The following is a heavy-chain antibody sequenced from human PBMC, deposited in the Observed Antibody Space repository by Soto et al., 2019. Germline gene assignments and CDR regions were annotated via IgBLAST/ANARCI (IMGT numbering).Heavy chain of an antibody. V-gene: IGHV5-10-1*01. CDR2: IDPSDSQT. D-gene: IGHD3-22*01. J-gene: IGHJ4*02. CDR1: GYSSACYW. CDR3: ARQIYDSDTGPNFQYYFDS. Sequence: PGESLKISCKGSGYSSACYWITWVRQKPGKGLEWMGRIDPSDSQTYYSPSFRGHVTISVTKSITTVFLQWSSLRASDTAMYYCARQIYDSDTGPNFQYYFDSWGQGTPVTVSS.